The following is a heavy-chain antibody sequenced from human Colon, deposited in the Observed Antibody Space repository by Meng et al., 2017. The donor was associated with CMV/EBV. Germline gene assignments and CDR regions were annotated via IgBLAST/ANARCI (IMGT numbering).Heavy chain of an antibody. V-gene: IGHV3-74*01. D-gene: IGHD7-27*01. CDR1: GFTFSMYW. J-gene: IGHJ4*02. CDR3: AKDMWGLGDY. CDR2: ISSDGTT. Sequence: GGSLRLSCAASGFTFSMYWMHWVRQVPGKGLVWVSRISSDGTTNYADSVKGRFTISRDNAKSTLYLQMNSLRAEDTAIYYCAKDMWGLGDYWGQGTLVTVSS.